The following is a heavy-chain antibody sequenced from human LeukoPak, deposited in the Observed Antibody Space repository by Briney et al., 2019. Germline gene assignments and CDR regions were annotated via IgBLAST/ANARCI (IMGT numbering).Heavy chain of an antibody. J-gene: IGHJ4*02. CDR1: GGTFSSYA. V-gene: IGHV1-18*01. CDR3: ARGRGEQYCSSTSCYAGMGY. D-gene: IGHD2-2*01. Sequence: GASVKVSCKASGGTFSSYAISWVRQAPGQGLEWMGWISAYNGNTNYAQKLQGRVTMTTDTSTSTAYMELRSLRSDDTAVYYCARGRGEQYCSSTSCYAGMGYWGQGTLVTVSS. CDR2: ISAYNGNT.